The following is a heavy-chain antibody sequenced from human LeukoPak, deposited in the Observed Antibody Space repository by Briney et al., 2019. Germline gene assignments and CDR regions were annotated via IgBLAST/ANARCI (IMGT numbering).Heavy chain of an antibody. CDR2: IYPGDSDT. CDR3: ARRTDGRLTYYDLLAGSSNVPSWFDP. V-gene: IGHV5-51*01. CDR1: GYSFNKNW. J-gene: IGHJ5*02. D-gene: IGHD3-9*01. Sequence: PGESLKISCKGSGYSFNKNWIAWVRQLPGKGLEWMGIIYPGDSDTRYSPSFQGQVTISADKSISTAYLQWSSLKASDTAMYYCARRTDGRLTYYDLLAGSSNVPSWFDPWGQGTLVTVSS.